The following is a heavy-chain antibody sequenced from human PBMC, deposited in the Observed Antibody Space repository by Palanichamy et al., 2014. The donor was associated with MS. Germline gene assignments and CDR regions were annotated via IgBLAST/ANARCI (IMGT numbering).Heavy chain of an antibody. J-gene: IGHJ6*02. Sequence: EVQLVESGGGLVQPGGSLRLSCTASEFTFSSHWMTWVRQAPGRGLEWVASIKTDGSEKYYVDSMKGRFTLSRDNAKSSLYLQMNSLRAGDTAVYYCARGHYGMDVWGQGTTVTVSS. CDR3: ARGHYGMDV. CDR2: IKTDGSEK. V-gene: IGHV3-7*01. CDR1: EFTFSSHW.